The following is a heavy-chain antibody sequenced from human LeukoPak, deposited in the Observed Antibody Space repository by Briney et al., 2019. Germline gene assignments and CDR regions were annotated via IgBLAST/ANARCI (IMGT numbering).Heavy chain of an antibody. Sequence: PSETLSLTCTVSGFSISSGHYWGWVRQPPGAGLEWIGSVYQSGTTYYNPSLKSRVTTSVDMSKNQFSLRLKPVTAADTAVYYCARIFIRNGYSSYFDCWGQGTLVTVSS. J-gene: IGHJ4*02. V-gene: IGHV4-38-2*02. CDR1: GFSISSGHY. D-gene: IGHD5-18*01. CDR3: ARIFIRNGYSSYFDC. CDR2: VYQSGTT.